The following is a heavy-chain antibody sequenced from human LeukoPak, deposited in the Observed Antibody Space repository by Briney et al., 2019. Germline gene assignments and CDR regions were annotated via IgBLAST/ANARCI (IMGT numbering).Heavy chain of an antibody. Sequence: ASVKVSCKASGYTYTSYDISWVRQAPEQGLEWMGWISAYNGNTNYAQKLQGRVTMTTDTSTSTAYMELRSLRSDDTAVYYCARCGYSYGYHYYYYMDVWGKGTTVTVSS. V-gene: IGHV1-18*01. D-gene: IGHD5-18*01. CDR3: ARCGYSYGYHYYYYMDV. CDR2: ISAYNGNT. J-gene: IGHJ6*03. CDR1: GYTYTSYD.